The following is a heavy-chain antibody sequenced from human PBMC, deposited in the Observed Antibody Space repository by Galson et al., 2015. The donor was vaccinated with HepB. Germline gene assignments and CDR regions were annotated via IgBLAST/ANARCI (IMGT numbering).Heavy chain of an antibody. V-gene: IGHV3-30*04. CDR3: ASPAIGYSYNYYPFDY. CDR1: GFTFSTYA. Sequence: SLRLSCAASGFTFSTYAIHWVRQAPGKGLEWVAIISYDGSNKYYADSVKGRFTIARDNSKNTLYLQMNSLRTEDTAVYYCASPAIGYSYNYYPFDYWGQGTLVTVSS. CDR2: ISYDGSNK. D-gene: IGHD5-18*01. J-gene: IGHJ4*02.